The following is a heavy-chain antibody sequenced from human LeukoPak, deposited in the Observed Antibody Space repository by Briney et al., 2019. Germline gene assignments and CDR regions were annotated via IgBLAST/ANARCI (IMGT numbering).Heavy chain of an antibody. CDR1: GYSFTSYW. Sequence: GESLKISCKGSGYSFTSYWIGWVRQMPGKGLEWMGIIYPGDSDTRYSPSFQGQVTISADKSISTAYLQWSSLKASDTAMYYCARPYCSSTSSYTLGYWGQGTLVTVSS. CDR2: IYPGDSDT. V-gene: IGHV5-51*01. D-gene: IGHD2-2*02. J-gene: IGHJ4*02. CDR3: ARPYCSSTSSYTLGY.